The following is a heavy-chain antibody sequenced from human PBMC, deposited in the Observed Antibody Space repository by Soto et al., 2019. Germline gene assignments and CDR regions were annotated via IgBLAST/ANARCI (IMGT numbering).Heavy chain of an antibody. D-gene: IGHD3-22*01. CDR1: GFTFSSYG. V-gene: IGHV3-30*18. CDR3: AKEKPEFYYDSSGYYLYFDY. CDR2: ISYDGSNK. J-gene: IGHJ4*02. Sequence: GGSLRLSCAASGFTFSSYGMHWVRQAPGKGLEWVAVISYDGSNKYYADSVKGRFTISRDNSKNTLYLQMNSLRAGDTAVYYCAKEKPEFYYDSSGYYLYFDYWGQGTLVTVSS.